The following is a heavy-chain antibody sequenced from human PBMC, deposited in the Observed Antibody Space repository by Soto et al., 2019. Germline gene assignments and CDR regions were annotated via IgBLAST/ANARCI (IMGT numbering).Heavy chain of an antibody. CDR3: ARGTVTKLKSLKKEFWFDP. CDR2: IYYSGST. J-gene: IGHJ5*02. V-gene: IGHV4-39*01. D-gene: IGHD4-4*01. CDR1: GGSISSSSYY. Sequence: SETLSLTCTVSGGSISSSSYYWGWIRQPPGKGLEWIGSIYYSGSTYYNPSLKSRVTISVDTSKNQFSLKLSSVTAADTAVYYCARGTVTKLKSLKKEFWFDPWGQGTLVTVSS.